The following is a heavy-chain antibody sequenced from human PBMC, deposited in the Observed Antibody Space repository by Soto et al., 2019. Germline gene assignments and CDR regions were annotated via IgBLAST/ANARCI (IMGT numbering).Heavy chain of an antibody. CDR2: IWFDGSKK. V-gene: IGHV3-33*01. CDR1: GFTFRSYG. D-gene: IGHD2-2*01. CDR3: ARDRLVPSGSGMDV. Sequence: QMQLVESGGGVVQPGRSLRLSCAASGFTFRSYGIQWVRQAPGKGLEWVALIWFDGSKKYYVDSVKGRFAVSRDNSKNTLYLQMNSLRVEDTAVYYCARDRLVPSGSGMDVWGQGTTVTVSS. J-gene: IGHJ6*02.